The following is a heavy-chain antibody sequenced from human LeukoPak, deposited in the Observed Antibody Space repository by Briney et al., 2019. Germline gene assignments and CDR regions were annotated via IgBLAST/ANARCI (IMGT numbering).Heavy chain of an antibody. V-gene: IGHV1-46*01. CDR1: GGTFSSYA. Sequence: ASVKVSCKASGGTFSSYAISWVRQAPGQGLEWMGIINPSGGSTSYAQKFQGRVTMTRDTSTSTVYMELSSLRSEDTAVYYCARDLRRVGCSGGSCYFIVFYWGQGTLVTVSS. D-gene: IGHD2-15*01. CDR3: ARDLRRVGCSGGSCYFIVFY. CDR2: INPSGGST. J-gene: IGHJ4*02.